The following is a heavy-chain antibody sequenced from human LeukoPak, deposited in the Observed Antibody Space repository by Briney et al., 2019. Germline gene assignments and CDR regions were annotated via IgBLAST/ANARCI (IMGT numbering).Heavy chain of an antibody. Sequence: GGSLRLSCAASGFTFSSYAMSWVRQAPGKGLEWVAVISGSGGTTYYADSVKGRFTISRDNAKNSLYLQMNSLRDEDTAVYYCARGHCGGDRFFPVDYWGQGTLVTVSS. CDR1: GFTFSSYA. CDR2: ISGSGGTT. J-gene: IGHJ4*02. CDR3: ARGHCGGDRFFPVDY. D-gene: IGHD2-21*02. V-gene: IGHV3-23*01.